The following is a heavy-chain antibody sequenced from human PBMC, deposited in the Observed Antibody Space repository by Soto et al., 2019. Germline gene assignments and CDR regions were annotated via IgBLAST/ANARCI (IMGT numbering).Heavy chain of an antibody. D-gene: IGHD1-26*01. CDR2: IGTAGYT. CDR3: AREGGIVGATGAFDI. CDR1: GFTFSSFD. Sequence: GSLRLSCAASGFTFSSFDMHWVRQASGKGLEWVSAIGTAGYTYFPGPVKGRFTISREKAKNSLYLQMNSLRAEDTAVYYCAREGGIVGATGAFDIWGQGTMVTVSS. V-gene: IGHV3-13*01. J-gene: IGHJ3*02.